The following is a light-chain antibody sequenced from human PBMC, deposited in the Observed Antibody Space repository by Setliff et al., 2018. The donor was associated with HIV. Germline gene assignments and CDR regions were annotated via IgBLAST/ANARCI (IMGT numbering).Light chain of an antibody. Sequence: QSVLTQPPSASGTPGQRITFSCSGSSSNIGSNTVNWYQQLPGTAPKLLIYSNIQRPSGVPDRFSGSKSGTSASLAISGLQSEDEADYYCATWDDSLNGYVFGSGTKV. CDR2: SNI. V-gene: IGLV1-44*01. CDR1: SSNIGSNT. CDR3: ATWDDSLNGYV. J-gene: IGLJ1*01.